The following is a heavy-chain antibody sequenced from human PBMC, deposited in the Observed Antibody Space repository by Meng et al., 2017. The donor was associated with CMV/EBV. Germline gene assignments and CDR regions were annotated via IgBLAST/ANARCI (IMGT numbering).Heavy chain of an antibody. V-gene: IGHV3-21*01. D-gene: IGHD3-10*01. CDR1: GFTFSSYS. CDR2: ISSSSSYI. Sequence: GGSLRLSCAASGFTFSSYSMNWVRQAPGKGLEWVSSISSSSSYIYYVDSVKGRFTISRDNAKNSLYLQMNSLRAEDTAVYYCAKDQGEVEYYYGSVEYTPDDYYFDYWGQGTLVTVSS. CDR3: AKDQGEVEYYYGSVEYTPDDYYFDY. J-gene: IGHJ4*02.